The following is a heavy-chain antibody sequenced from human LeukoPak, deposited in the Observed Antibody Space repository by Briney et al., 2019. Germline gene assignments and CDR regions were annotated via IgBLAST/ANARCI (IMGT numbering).Heavy chain of an antibody. CDR1: GFTFSSYT. J-gene: IGHJ6*03. CDR2: IGTSSTTI. CDR3: ARFAAGGSYYYYMDV. V-gene: IGHV3-48*01. Sequence: PGGSLRLSCAASGFTFSSYTMNWVRQPPGKGLVWVSIIGTSSTTIYYADSVKGRFTISRDNAKNSLYLQMNSLRADDTAVYYCARFAAGGSYYYYMDVWGKGTTVTVSS. D-gene: IGHD6-25*01.